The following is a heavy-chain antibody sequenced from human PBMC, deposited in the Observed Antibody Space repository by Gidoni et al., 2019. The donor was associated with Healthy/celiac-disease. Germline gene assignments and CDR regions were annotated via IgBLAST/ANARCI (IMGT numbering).Heavy chain of an antibody. J-gene: IGHJ4*02. CDR1: GFPFSSYR. CDR3: AREPDSNPNWGVFDY. Sequence: EVQLVESGGGLVQPGGSLSLSCAASGFPFSSYRMNWVRQAPGKGLEWVSYISSSSSTIYYADSVKGRFTISRDNAKNSLYLQMNSLRDEDTAVYYCAREPDSNPNWGVFDYWGQGTLVTVSS. D-gene: IGHD3-10*01. V-gene: IGHV3-48*02. CDR2: ISSSSSTI.